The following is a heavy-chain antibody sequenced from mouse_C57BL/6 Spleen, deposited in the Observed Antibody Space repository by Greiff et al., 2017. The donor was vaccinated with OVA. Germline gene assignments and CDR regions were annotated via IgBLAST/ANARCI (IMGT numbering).Heavy chain of an antibody. V-gene: IGHV1-62-2*01. D-gene: IGHD2-2*01. CDR1: GYTFTEYT. J-gene: IGHJ2*01. CDR2: FYPGSGSI. Sequence: QVQLKESGAELVKPGASVKLSCKASGYTFTEYTIHWVKQRSGQGLEWIGWFYPGSGSIKYNEKFKDKATLTADKSSSTVYMELSRLTSEDSAVYFCARHDYGYDDHYYFDYWGQGTTLTVSS. CDR3: ARHDYGYDDHYYFDY.